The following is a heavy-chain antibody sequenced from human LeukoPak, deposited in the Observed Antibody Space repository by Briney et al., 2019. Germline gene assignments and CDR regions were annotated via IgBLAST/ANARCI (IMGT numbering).Heavy chain of an antibody. CDR2: IYYSGST. J-gene: IGHJ4*02. Sequence: SETLSLTCTVSGGSISSYYWSWLRQPPGKGLEWIGYIYYSGSTNYNPCLKSRVTISVDTSKNQFSLKLSSVTAADTAVYYCARTLRGYSYGPFDYWGQGTLVTVSS. D-gene: IGHD5-18*01. CDR1: GGSISSYY. V-gene: IGHV4-59*01. CDR3: ARTLRGYSYGPFDY.